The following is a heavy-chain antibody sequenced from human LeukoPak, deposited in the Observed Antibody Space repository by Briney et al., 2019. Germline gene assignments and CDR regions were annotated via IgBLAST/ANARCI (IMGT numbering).Heavy chain of an antibody. CDR1: GFTFSSYT. CDR3: AREPNYYGSGNDY. CDR2: ISYDGSNK. J-gene: IGHJ4*02. D-gene: IGHD3-10*01. V-gene: IGHV3-30-3*01. Sequence: GGSLRLSCAASGFTFSSYTMHWVRQAPGKGLEWVAIISYDGSNKYYVDSVKGRFTISRDNSKNTLYLQMNSLRAEDTAVYYCAREPNYYGSGNDYWGQGTLVTVSS.